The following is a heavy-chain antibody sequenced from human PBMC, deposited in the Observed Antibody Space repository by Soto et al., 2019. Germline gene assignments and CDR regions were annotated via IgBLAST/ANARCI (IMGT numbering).Heavy chain of an antibody. V-gene: IGHV3-30*18. D-gene: IGHD2-15*01. CDR1: GFTFSSYG. CDR3: AKGYCSGGSCPRAGDWFDP. J-gene: IGHJ5*02. CDR2: ISYDGSNK. Sequence: GGALRLSCAAPGFTFSSYGMHWVRQAAGKGLEWVAVISYDGSNKYYADSVKGRFTISRDNSKNTLYLQMNSLRAEDTAVYYCAKGYCSGGSCPRAGDWFDPWGKGTLVTVS.